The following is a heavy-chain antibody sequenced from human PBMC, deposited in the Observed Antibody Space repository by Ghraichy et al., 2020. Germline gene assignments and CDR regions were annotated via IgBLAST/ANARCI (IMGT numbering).Heavy chain of an antibody. CDR2: ITRSGRTI. V-gene: IGHV3-48*01. D-gene: IGHD4-23*01. CDR1: GFTFGSYS. CDR3: ARGSSVVRFYYYAGMDV. Sequence: GGSLRLSCVGYGFTFGSYSMNWVRQSPGKGLEWVSYITRSGRTIFYADSVKGRFTISRDNAQNSLYLQMKSLRAEDTAVYYCARGSSVVRFYYYAGMDVWGQGSTVTVSS. J-gene: IGHJ6*02.